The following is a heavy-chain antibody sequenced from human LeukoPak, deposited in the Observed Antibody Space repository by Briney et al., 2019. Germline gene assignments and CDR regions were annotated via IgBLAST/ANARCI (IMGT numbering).Heavy chain of an antibody. CDR3: VKAAPGPHDAFDI. J-gene: IGHJ3*02. Sequence: SETLSLTRTVSGGSISSYYWSWIRRPPGKGLEWIANIYYTGTTNYNPSLKSRVTISIDTSKNQFSLRLSSVTAADTAVYYCVKAAPGPHDAFDIWGQGTMVTVSS. CDR1: GGSISSYY. CDR2: IYYTGTT. D-gene: IGHD6-13*01. V-gene: IGHV4-59*08.